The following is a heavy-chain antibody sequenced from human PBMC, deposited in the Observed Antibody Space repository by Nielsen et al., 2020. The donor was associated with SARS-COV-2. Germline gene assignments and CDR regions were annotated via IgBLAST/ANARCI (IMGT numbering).Heavy chain of an antibody. CDR2: IDPSDSYT. J-gene: IGHJ6*02. D-gene: IGHD3-10*01. CDR3: ARGPSMVRGVWGWGVSMDV. CDR1: GYSFTSYW. V-gene: IGHV5-10-1*01. Sequence: GESLKISCKGSGYSFTSYWISWVRQMPGKGLEWMGRIDPSDSYTNYSPSFQGHVTISADKSISTAYLQWSSLKASDTAMYYCARGPSMVRGVWGWGVSMDVWGQGTTVTVSS.